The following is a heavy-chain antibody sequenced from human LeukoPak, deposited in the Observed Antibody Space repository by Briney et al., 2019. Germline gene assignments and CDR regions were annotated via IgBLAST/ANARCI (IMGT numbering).Heavy chain of an antibody. Sequence: GGSLRLSCTASGFTFGDYAMSWVRQAPGKGLEWVGFIRSKAYGGTTEYAASVKGRFTISRDDSKSIAYLQMNSLKTEDTAVYYCTRAEGYYDSSGYLYYYYYYMDVWGKGTTVTISS. CDR2: IRSKAYGGTT. J-gene: IGHJ6*03. CDR3: TRAEGYYDSSGYLYYYYYYMDV. V-gene: IGHV3-49*04. CDR1: GFTFGDYA. D-gene: IGHD3-22*01.